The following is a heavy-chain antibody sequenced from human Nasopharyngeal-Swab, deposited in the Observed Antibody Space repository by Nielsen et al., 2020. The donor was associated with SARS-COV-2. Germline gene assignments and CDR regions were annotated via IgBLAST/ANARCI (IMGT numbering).Heavy chain of an antibody. Sequence: GESLKISCAASGFTFSSYSMNWVRQAPGKGLEWVSYISSSSSTIYYADSVKGRFTISRDNAKNSLYLRMNSLRAEDTAVYYCARDPKYYYYYGMDVWGQGTTVTVSS. CDR2: ISSSSSTI. V-gene: IGHV3-48*04. CDR3: ARDPKYYYYYGMDV. CDR1: GFTFSSYS. J-gene: IGHJ6*02.